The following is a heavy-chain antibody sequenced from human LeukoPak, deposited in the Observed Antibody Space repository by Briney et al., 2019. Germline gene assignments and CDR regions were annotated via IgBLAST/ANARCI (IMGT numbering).Heavy chain of an antibody. D-gene: IGHD3-10*01. CDR1: GGSFSGYY. V-gene: IGHV4-34*01. Sequence: SETLSLTCAVYGGSFSGYYWSWIRQSPGKGLEWIGEINHSGSTNYNPSLKSRVTISVDTSKNQFSLKLSSVTAADTAVYYCARGYGSGTDYWGQGTPVTVSS. J-gene: IGHJ4*02. CDR2: INHSGST. CDR3: ARGYGSGTDY.